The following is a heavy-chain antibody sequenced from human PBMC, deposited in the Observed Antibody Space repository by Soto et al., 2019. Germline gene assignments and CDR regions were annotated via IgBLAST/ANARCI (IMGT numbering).Heavy chain of an antibody. CDR2: LSGSGGHT. V-gene: IGHV3-23*01. CDR3: AKYLDLEFLDYFNF. CDR1: GFTFSNFA. J-gene: IGHJ4*02. D-gene: IGHD1-1*01. Sequence: QSGGSLRLSCAASGFTFSNFAMCWVRQAPGKGLEWVSALSGSGGHTYYADSVKGRFTISRDNSKNSLYLQMNSLTAEDTAIYYCAKYLDLEFLDYFNFWGQGTLVTVS.